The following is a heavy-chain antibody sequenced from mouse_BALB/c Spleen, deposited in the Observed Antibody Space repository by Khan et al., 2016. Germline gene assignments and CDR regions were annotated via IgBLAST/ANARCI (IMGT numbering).Heavy chain of an antibody. CDR1: GFSLSTSGMG. V-gene: IGHV8-12*01. CDR3: AAYDSFAY. Sequence: QVQLKESGPGILQPSQTLSLTCSFSGFSLSTSGMGVSWIRQPSGKGLEWLAHIYWDDDKRYNPSLKSRLTISKDTSSTQVFLKITSVDTADTSTYLCAAYDSFAYWGQGTLVTVSA. J-gene: IGHJ3*01. D-gene: IGHD2-13*01. CDR2: IYWDDDK.